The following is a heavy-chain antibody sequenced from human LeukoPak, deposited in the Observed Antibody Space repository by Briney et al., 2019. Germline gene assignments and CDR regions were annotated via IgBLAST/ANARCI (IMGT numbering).Heavy chain of an antibody. CDR2: ISSSSSTI. J-gene: IGHJ4*02. Sequence: GGSLRLSCAASGFTFSSYSMNWVRQAPGKGLEWVSYISSSSSTIYYADSVKGRFTISRDNAKNSLYLQMNSLRAEDTAVYYCARGRSGYFDWSPSYWGQGTLVTVS. CDR3: ARGRSGYFDWSPSY. D-gene: IGHD3-9*01. CDR1: GFTFSSYS. V-gene: IGHV3-48*01.